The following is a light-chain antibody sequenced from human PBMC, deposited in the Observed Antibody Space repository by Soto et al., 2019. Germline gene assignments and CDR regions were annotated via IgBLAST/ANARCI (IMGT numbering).Light chain of an antibody. V-gene: IGKV3D-15*01. Sequence: EVVMTQSPATLSVSPGERATLSCRASQSVSSNLAWYQQKPGQAPRLLIYGASTRATGIPARFSGSGSGTEFTLTISSLQSEDFPVYYCQQYNNLPLYTFGQGTKLEIK. CDR1: QSVSSN. J-gene: IGKJ2*01. CDR3: QQYNNLPLYT. CDR2: GAS.